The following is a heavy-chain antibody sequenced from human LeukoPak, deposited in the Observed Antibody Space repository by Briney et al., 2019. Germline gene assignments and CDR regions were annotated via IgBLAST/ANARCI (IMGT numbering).Heavy chain of an antibody. CDR1: GYTFTGYY. Sequence: ASVKVSCKASGYTFTGYYMHWVRQAPGQGLEWMGWINPNSGGTNYAQKFQGRVTMTRDTSISTAYMELSRLRSDDTAVYYCARDRDRITKTLGGYWGQGTLVTVSS. CDR3: ARDRDRITKTLGGY. V-gene: IGHV1-2*02. CDR2: INPNSGGT. J-gene: IGHJ4*02. D-gene: IGHD3-10*01.